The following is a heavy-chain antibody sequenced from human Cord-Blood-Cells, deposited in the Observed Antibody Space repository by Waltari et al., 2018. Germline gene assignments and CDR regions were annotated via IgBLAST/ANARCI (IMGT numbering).Heavy chain of an antibody. CDR1: GFSLSTSGVG. CDR2: IYWNDDK. CDR3: AHSIHNTYYDLWSGHTGNFDP. J-gene: IGHJ5*02. D-gene: IGHD3-3*01. V-gene: IGHV2-5*01. Sequence: QITLKESGPTLVKPTQTLTLTCTFSGFSLSTSGVGVGWIRQPPGKDLEWLALIYWNDDKRYSPSLKSRLTITKDTPKNQVVLTMTNMDPVDTATYYCAHSIHNTYYDLWSGHTGNFDPWGQGTLVTVSS.